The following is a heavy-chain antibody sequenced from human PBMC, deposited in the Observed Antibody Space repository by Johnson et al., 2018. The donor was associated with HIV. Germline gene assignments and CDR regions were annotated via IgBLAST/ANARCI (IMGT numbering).Heavy chain of an antibody. V-gene: IGHV3-30-3*01. D-gene: IGHD4-17*01. Sequence: QVQLVESGGGVVQPGRSLRVSCAATRFSFSSYAMHWVRQAPGKGLEWVAVISYDGSNKYYADSVKGRFTISRDNSQKTVYLQMNSLRADDTAVYSCAKDHGGDYGDYVRTPDVFDIWGQGTTVTVSS. CDR1: RFSFSSYA. CDR3: AKDHGGDYGDYVRTPDVFDI. J-gene: IGHJ3*02. CDR2: ISYDGSNK.